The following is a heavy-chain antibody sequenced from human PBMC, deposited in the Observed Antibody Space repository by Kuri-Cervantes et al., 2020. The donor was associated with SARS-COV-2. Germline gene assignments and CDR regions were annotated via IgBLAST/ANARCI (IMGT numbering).Heavy chain of an antibody. Sequence: ASVKVSCKASGYTFTGYYMHWVRQAPGQGLEWMGWINPNSGGTNYAQKFQGRVTMTRDTSISTAYMGLSRLRSDDTAVYYCARDQEQLVRGYYYYYYYMDVWGKGTTVTVSS. D-gene: IGHD6-6*01. J-gene: IGHJ6*03. V-gene: IGHV1-2*02. CDR2: INPNSGGT. CDR3: ARDQEQLVRGYYYYYYYMDV. CDR1: GYTFTGYY.